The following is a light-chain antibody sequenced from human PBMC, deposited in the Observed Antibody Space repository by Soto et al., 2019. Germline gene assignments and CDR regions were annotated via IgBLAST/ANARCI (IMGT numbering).Light chain of an antibody. J-gene: IGKJ4*01. Sequence: ILVTQSPLSLPVTPADPPSISFMPSHSLLHSNGYNYLDWYLQKPGQSPQLLIYEVSNRFSGVPDRFSGSGSGTDFTLKISRVEAEDVGVYYCMQSIQLPLTFGGGTKVDIK. CDR2: EVS. CDR3: MQSIQLPLT. CDR1: HSLLHSNGYNY. V-gene: IGKV2D-29*02.